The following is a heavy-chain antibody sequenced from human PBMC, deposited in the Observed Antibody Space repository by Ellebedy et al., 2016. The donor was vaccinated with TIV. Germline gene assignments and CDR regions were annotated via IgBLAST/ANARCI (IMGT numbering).Heavy chain of an antibody. CDR1: GGSITSYY. CDR3: ARFVRTRNYFEY. J-gene: IGHJ4*02. V-gene: IGHV4-59*01. CDR2: IYYPGAA. D-gene: IGHD2-21*01. Sequence: SETLSLTCSVSGGSITSYYWGWIRQPPGKALDCIGYIYYPGAANFNPSLQSRVTMSVDTPKNQVYLNLTSVTAADTAVYYCARFVRTRNYFEYWGQGILVIVSS.